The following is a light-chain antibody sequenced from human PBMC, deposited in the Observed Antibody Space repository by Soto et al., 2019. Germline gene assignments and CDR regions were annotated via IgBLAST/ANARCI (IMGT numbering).Light chain of an antibody. J-gene: IGLJ1*01. V-gene: IGLV2-14*01. Sequence: QSALTQPASVSGSPGQSITISCTGTSSDIGGFNYVSWYQQNPGKAPKLMIYDVSNRPSGVSNRFSGSKSGNTASLTISGLQADDEADYYCSSYTSSSTLYVFGTGTKLTGL. CDR3: SSYTSSSTLYV. CDR2: DVS. CDR1: SSDIGGFNY.